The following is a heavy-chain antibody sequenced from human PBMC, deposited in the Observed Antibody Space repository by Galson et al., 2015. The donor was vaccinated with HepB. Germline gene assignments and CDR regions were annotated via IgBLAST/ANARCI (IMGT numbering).Heavy chain of an antibody. Sequence: SLRLSCAASGFTFSSYGMHWVRQAPGKGLEWVAVISYDGSNKYYADSVKGRFTISRDNSKNTLYLQMNSLRAEDTAVYYCAKDHYDFWSWYFDYWGQGTLVTVSS. D-gene: IGHD3-3*01. CDR3: AKDHYDFWSWYFDY. CDR2: ISYDGSNK. J-gene: IGHJ4*02. CDR1: GFTFSSYG. V-gene: IGHV3-30*18.